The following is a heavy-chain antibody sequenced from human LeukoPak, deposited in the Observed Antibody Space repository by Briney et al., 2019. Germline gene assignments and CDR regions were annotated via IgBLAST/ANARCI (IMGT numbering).Heavy chain of an antibody. J-gene: IGHJ4*02. D-gene: IGHD4-17*01. Sequence: SETLSLTCTVSGGSISSYYWTWIRQPPGKGLEWIGYIYYSGSTNYTPSLKSRVTISVDASKNQFSLKRSSVTAADTAMYYCARHGGAYGDYWYYFAYWGQGTLVTVSS. V-gene: IGHV4-59*08. CDR1: GGSISSYY. CDR3: ARHGGAYGDYWYYFAY. CDR2: IYYSGST.